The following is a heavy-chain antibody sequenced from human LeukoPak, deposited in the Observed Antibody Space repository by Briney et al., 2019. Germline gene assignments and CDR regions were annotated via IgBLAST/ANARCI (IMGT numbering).Heavy chain of an antibody. CDR1: GFTFSSYS. Sequence: GGSLRLSCAASGFTFSSYSMNWVRQAPGKGLEWVSSISSSSSYIYYADSVKGRFTISRDNVKNSLYLQMNSLRAEDTAVYYCARDDRVPSYAGDYYGMDVWGQGTTVTVSS. CDR3: ARDDRVPSYAGDYYGMDV. CDR2: ISSSSSYI. J-gene: IGHJ6*02. V-gene: IGHV3-21*04. D-gene: IGHD2-2*01.